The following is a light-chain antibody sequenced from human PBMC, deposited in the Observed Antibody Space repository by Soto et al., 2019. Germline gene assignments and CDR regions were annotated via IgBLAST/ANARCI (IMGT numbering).Light chain of an antibody. V-gene: IGLV2-8*01. J-gene: IGLJ1*01. Sequence: QSALAQPPSASGSPGQSVTISCTGTSSDVGDNYVSWYQQHLGKAPKLIIYEVTLRPSGVPDRFSGSKSGNTASLTVSGLQADDEVDYYCSAYGGSNTFVFGTGTKLSVL. CDR3: SAYGGSNTFV. CDR1: SSDVGDNY. CDR2: EVT.